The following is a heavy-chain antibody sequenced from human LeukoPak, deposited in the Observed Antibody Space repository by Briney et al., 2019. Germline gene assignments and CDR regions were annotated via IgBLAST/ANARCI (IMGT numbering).Heavy chain of an antibody. V-gene: IGHV1-2*02. CDR2: INPNSGGT. J-gene: IGHJ6*03. CDR1: GYTFTSYY. Sequence: ASVKVSCKASGYTFTSYYMHWVRQAPGQGLEWMGWINPNSGGTNYAQKFQGRVTMTRDTSISTAYMELSRLRSDDTAVYYCARGDGYYGSGGKAYYYYMDVWGKGTTVTVSS. D-gene: IGHD3-10*01. CDR3: ARGDGYYGSGGKAYYYYMDV.